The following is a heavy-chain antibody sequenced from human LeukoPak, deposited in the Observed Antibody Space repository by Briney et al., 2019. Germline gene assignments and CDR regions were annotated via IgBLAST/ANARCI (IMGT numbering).Heavy chain of an antibody. V-gene: IGHV6-1*01. D-gene: IGHD1-1*01. Sequence: SQTLSLTCAISGDSVSNNGAAWNWIRQSPSRGFEWLGRTYYRSKWFYDYAVSVKSRITINPDTSKNQFSLHLKSVTPEDTAMYYCARDPPNDQSFDLCGQGTLVSVSS. CDR3: ARDPPNDQSFDL. CDR2: TYYRSKWFY. J-gene: IGHJ5*02. CDR1: GDSVSNNGAA.